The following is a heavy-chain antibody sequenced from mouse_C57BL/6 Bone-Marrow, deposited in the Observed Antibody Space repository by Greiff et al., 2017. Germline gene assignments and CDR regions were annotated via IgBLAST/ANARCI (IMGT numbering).Heavy chain of an antibody. Sequence: EVKLMESGAELVRPGASVKLSCTASGFNIKDDYMHWVKQRPEQGLEWIGWIDPENGDTEYASKFQGKATITADTSSNTAYLQLSSLTSEDAAGYYCTTDGNFSVFAYWGQGTLVTVSA. CDR3: TTDGNFSVFAY. V-gene: IGHV14-4*01. J-gene: IGHJ3*01. D-gene: IGHD2-1*01. CDR1: GFNIKDDY. CDR2: IDPENGDT.